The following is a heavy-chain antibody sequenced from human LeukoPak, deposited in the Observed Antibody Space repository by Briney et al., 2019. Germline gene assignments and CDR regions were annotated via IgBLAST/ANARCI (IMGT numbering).Heavy chain of an antibody. CDR2: IKNKADGGTT. J-gene: IGHJ4*02. V-gene: IGHV3-15*01. D-gene: IGHD3-10*01. CDR3: TAYYGSGSNYNDY. Sequence: GGSLRLSCAASGFTFSSAWMSWVRQAPGKGLEWVGRIKNKADGGTTDYAAPVKGRFTISRDDSKNTLYLQMNSLKTGDTALYYCTAYYGSGSNYNDYWGQGTLVTVSS. CDR1: GFTFSSAW.